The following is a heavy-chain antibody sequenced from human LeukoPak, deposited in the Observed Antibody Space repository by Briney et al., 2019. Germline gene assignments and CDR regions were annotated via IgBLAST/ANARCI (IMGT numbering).Heavy chain of an antibody. CDR2: INTNTGNP. D-gene: IGHD3-10*01. V-gene: IGHV7-4-1*02. CDR3: ASLPQREPPFTMVRGSRPYGMDV. CDR1: GYTFTSYA. Sequence: ASVKVSCKASGYTFTSYAMNWVRQAPGQGLEWMGWINTNTGNPTYAQGFTGRFVFSLDTSVSTAYLQISSLKAEDTAVYYCASLPQREPPFTMVRGSRPYGMDVWGQGTTVTVSS. J-gene: IGHJ6*02.